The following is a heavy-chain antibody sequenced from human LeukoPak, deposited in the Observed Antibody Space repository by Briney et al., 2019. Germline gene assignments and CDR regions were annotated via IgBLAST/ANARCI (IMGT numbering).Heavy chain of an antibody. CDR2: ISSSGSTI. V-gene: IGHV3-48*03. D-gene: IGHD3-22*01. CDR1: GFTFSSYE. Sequence: GGSLRLSCAASGFTFSSYETNWVRQAPGKGLEWVSYISSSGSTIYYADSVKGRFTISRDNAKNSLYLQMNSLRAEDTAVYYCARSYYDSSGYLDYWGQGTLVTVSS. CDR3: ARSYYDSSGYLDY. J-gene: IGHJ4*02.